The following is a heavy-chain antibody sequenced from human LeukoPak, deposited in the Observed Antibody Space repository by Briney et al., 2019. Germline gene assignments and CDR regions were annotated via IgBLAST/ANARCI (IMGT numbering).Heavy chain of an antibody. CDR2: MSPNSGIT. CDR1: GYTFTSYD. V-gene: IGHV1-8*01. J-gene: IGHJ4*02. D-gene: IGHD7-27*01. CDR3: VRTPPNWGADY. Sequence: ASVKVSCKASGYTFTSYDINWVRQATGQGLEWMGWMSPNSGITGYAQKFQGRVTMTRNTAISTAYMELTSMRSEDPAVYYCVRTPPNWGADYWGQGTLVTVSS.